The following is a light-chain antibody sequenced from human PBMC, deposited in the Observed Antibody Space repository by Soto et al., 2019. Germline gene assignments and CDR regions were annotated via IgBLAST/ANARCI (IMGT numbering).Light chain of an antibody. V-gene: IGLV1-44*01. CDR3: ATWDDSLNGYV. CDR2: SNN. Sequence: QAVVTQPPSASWTPGQRVTIACSGSSSNIGSNTVNWYQQLPGTAPKLLIYSNNQRPSGVPDRISGSKSGTSASLAISGFQSEDEADYYCATWDDSLNGYVFGTGTKLNVL. CDR1: SSNIGSNT. J-gene: IGLJ1*01.